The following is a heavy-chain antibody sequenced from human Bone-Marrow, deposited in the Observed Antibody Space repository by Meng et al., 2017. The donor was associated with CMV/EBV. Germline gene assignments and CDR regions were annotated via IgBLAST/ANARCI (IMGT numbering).Heavy chain of an antibody. CDR3: ARDIRFLGEYFDY. D-gene: IGHD2-15*01. V-gene: IGHV4-34*01. CDR2: INHSGST. Sequence: SETLSLTCAVYGGSFSGYYWSWIRQPPGKGLEWIGEINHSGSTNYNPSLKSRVTISVDTSKNQFSLKLSSVTAADTAVYYCARDIRFLGEYFDYWGQGTLVTVSS. CDR1: GGSFSGYY. J-gene: IGHJ4*02.